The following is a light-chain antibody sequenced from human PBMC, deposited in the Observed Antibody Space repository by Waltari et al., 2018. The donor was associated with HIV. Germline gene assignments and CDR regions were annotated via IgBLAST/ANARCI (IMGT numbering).Light chain of an antibody. CDR2: DDS. CDR3: QVWEPTSDHVV. V-gene: IGLV3-21*03. J-gene: IGLJ2*01. CDR1: NIGMKT. Sequence: SYVLTQETSVSVATGKTDRLTCVGNNIGMKTVHWYQRKPGQAPVRVMYDDSNRPSGIPERFSGSNSGNTATLTINRVEVGDEADYYCQVWEPTSDHVVFGGGSRLIVL.